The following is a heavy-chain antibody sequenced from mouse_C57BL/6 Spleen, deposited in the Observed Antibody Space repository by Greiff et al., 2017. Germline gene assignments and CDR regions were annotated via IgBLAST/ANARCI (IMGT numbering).Heavy chain of an antibody. CDR3: ARHDYDTFAY. V-gene: IGHV4-1*01. Sequence: EVQLLEPGGGLVQPGGSLKLSCAASGIDFSRYWMRWVRRAPGKGLEWIGEINPDSSTTNYAPSLKDKFIISRDNAKNTLYLQMSKVRSEDTALXYCARHDYDTFAYWGQGTLVTVSA. CDR2: INPDSSTT. D-gene: IGHD2-4*01. J-gene: IGHJ3*01. CDR1: GIDFSRYW.